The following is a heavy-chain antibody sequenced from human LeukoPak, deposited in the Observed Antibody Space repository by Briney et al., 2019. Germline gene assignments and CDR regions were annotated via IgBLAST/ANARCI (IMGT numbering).Heavy chain of an antibody. J-gene: IGHJ4*02. Sequence: GRSLRLSCAACVFIFSSYGKQWVRQAPGKGLEWVAVISYDGSNKYYADSVKGRFTISRDNSKNTLYLQMNSLRAEDTAVYYCARESGHCSGDNCFYFFDLWGQGFLVSVSS. CDR2: ISYDGSNK. D-gene: IGHD2-8*02. CDR3: ARESGHCSGDNCFYFFDL. CDR1: VFIFSSYG. V-gene: IGHV3-30*03.